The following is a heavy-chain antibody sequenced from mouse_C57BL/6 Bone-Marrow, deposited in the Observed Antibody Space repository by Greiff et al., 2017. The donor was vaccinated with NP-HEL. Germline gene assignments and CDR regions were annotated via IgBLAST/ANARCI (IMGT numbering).Heavy chain of an antibody. Sequence: VKLMESGPELVKPGASVKISCKASGYAFSSSWMNWVKQRPGKGLEWIGRIYPGDGDTNYNGKFKGKATLTADKSSSTAYMQLSSLTSEDSAVYVCARSGHYGSSFCYWYFDVWGTGTTVTVSS. J-gene: IGHJ1*03. CDR2: IYPGDGDT. D-gene: IGHD1-1*01. V-gene: IGHV1-82*01. CDR1: GYAFSSSW. CDR3: ARSGHYGSSFCYWYFDV.